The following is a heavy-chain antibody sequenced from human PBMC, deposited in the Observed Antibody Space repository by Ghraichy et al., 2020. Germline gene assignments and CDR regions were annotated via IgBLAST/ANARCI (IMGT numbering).Heavy chain of an antibody. CDR1: GFAFDNYA. CDR3: ARISNIYFVW. Sequence: GESLNISCAASGFAFDNYAMRWVRQAPGEGLEWVSSIIASGGGTFYADSVQGRFTISRDNSKNMLYLQMNSLRADDTAVYYCARISNIYFVWGGKGTLVTVSS. J-gene: IGHJ4*02. D-gene: IGHD2/OR15-2a*01. CDR2: IIASGGGT. V-gene: IGHV3-23*01.